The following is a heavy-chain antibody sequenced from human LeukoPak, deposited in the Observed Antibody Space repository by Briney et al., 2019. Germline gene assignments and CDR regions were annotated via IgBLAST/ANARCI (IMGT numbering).Heavy chain of an antibody. CDR2: IYYSGTT. CDR3: ASQPYYYDSSGYYSYYGMDV. Sequence: SETLSLTCAVSGGSISSSNWWSWVRQPPGKGLEWIGEIYYSGTTKYNPSLKSRVTISVARSKNQFTLKLSSVTAADTAVYYCASQPYYYDSSGYYSYYGMDVWGQGTTVTVSS. D-gene: IGHD3-22*01. CDR1: GGSISSSNW. J-gene: IGHJ6*02. V-gene: IGHV4-4*02.